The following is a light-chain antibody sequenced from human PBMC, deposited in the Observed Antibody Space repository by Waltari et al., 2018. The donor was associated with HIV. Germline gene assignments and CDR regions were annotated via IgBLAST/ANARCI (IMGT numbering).Light chain of an antibody. CDR2: LECRGNY. CDR1: SGHTKYI. Sequence: QPVLTQSSSASASLGSTVKLTCTLSSGHTKYIIAWHQQQPGKPARYLMQLECRGNYNRRLGMPDRFSGSSSGADRYLTIANVQSEDEADYYCETWGRDIRVFGGGTKLTVL. J-gene: IGLJ3*02. CDR3: ETWGRDIRV. V-gene: IGLV4-60*03.